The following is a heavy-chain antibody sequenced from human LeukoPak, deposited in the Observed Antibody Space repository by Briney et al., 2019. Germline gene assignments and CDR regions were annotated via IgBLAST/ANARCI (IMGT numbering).Heavy chain of an antibody. CDR1: GFTFSSYG. Sequence: GRSLRLFCAASGFTFSSYGMHWVRHAPGKGLEWVAVIWYEGSNKYYADSVKGRFPISRDNSKNTLYLQMNSLRAEDTAVYYCARKDDYGDYRGAFDIWGQGTMVTVSS. J-gene: IGHJ3*02. V-gene: IGHV3-33*01. CDR3: ARKDDYGDYRGAFDI. D-gene: IGHD4-17*01. CDR2: IWYEGSNK.